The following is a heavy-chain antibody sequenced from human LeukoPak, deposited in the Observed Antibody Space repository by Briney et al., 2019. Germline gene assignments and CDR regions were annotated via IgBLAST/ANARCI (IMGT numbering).Heavy chain of an antibody. Sequence: GGSLRLSCAASGFTFSDYYMGWIRQAPGKGLEWVSYISSSGSTIYYADSVKGRFTISRDNAKNSLYLQMNSLRAEDTAVYYCARDEAIAAAGTPPYYFDYWGQGTLVTVSS. CDR1: GFTFSDYY. CDR3: ARDEAIAAAGTPPYYFDY. V-gene: IGHV3-11*01. J-gene: IGHJ4*02. CDR2: ISSSGSTI. D-gene: IGHD6-13*01.